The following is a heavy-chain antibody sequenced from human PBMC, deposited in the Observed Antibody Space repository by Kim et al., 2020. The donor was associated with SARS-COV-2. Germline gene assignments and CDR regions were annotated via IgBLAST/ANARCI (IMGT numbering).Heavy chain of an antibody. D-gene: IGHD2-15*01. CDR1: GFTFSSYW. CDR3: ARASSGTSDI. Sequence: GGSLRRSCAASGFTFSSYWMYWVRLVPGKGLVSVAIIKTDGSWTGYADSVKGRFTISRDNAKNMLYLQMNSLRAEDTAVYYCARASSGTSDIWGQGTSVTVSS. CDR2: IKTDGSWT. V-gene: IGHV3-74*01. J-gene: IGHJ3*02.